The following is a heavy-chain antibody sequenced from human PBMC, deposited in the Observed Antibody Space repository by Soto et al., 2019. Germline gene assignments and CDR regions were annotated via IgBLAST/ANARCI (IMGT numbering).Heavy chain of an antibody. V-gene: IGHV1-69*01. CDR2: IIPTVGTT. CDR3: TRDVGEPVSHYDIDV. D-gene: IGHD1-26*01. CDR1: GGNFGIYA. J-gene: IGHJ6*02. Sequence: QVQLEQSGAEVKKPGSSVKVSCKPSGGNFGIYAITWVRQAPGQGLRWVGGIIPTVGTTHYAQKSEGRVSITADESTGTVYMGLSRLTSYDTAVYYCTRDVGEPVSHYDIDVWGQGTRVTVSS.